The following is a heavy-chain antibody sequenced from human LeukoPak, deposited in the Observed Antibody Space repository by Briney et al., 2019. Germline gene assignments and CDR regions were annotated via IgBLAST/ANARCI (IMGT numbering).Heavy chain of an antibody. D-gene: IGHD2-8*01. CDR2: ISAYSGNT. CDR1: GYTFTSYG. V-gene: IGHV1-18*01. J-gene: IGHJ4*02. Sequence: ASVKVSCKATGYTFTSYGISWVRQAPGQGLEWMGWISAYSGNTNYAQKLQGRVTMTTDTSTSTAYMELRSLRSDDTAVYYCARDKDIVLMVYAMGYFDYWGQGTLVTVSS. CDR3: ARDKDIVLMVYAMGYFDY.